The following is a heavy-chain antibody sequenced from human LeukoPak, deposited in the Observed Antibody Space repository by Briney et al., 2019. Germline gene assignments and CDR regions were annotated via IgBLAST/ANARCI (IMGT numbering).Heavy chain of an antibody. J-gene: IGHJ4*02. CDR3: ARSVDSLLNFDY. V-gene: IGHV4-39*01. CDR1: GGSISSSSYY. D-gene: IGHD3-22*01. CDR2: ISYSGST. Sequence: SETLSLTCTVSGGSISSSSYYWGWIRQPPGKGMEWIGSISYSGSTYYNPSLKSRVTISVDTSKNQFSLKLSSVTAADTAVYYCARSVDSLLNFDYWGQGTLVTVSS.